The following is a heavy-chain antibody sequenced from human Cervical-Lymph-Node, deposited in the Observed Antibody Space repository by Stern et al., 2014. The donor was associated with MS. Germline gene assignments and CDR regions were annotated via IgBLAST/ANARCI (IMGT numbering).Heavy chain of an antibody. CDR1: GGSINSPF. D-gene: IGHD3-10*01. J-gene: IGHJ3*02. V-gene: IGHV4-59*08. CDR3: ARHEVLLWFGVDDAFDI. Sequence: QVQLQESGPGLVKPSETLSLRCPVSGGSINSPFWSWIRQPPGKGLEWIGYLSDTGSTNYNPTLKSRVPISVDASRNQFSLRLTSVTAEDTAVYYCARHEVLLWFGVDDAFDIWGQGTMVTVSS. CDR2: LSDTGST.